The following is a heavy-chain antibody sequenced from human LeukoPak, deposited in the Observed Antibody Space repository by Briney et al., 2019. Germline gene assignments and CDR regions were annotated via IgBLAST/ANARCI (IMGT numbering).Heavy chain of an antibody. CDR1: GFTFSNSV. CDR3: ARESYGSGHCAAFGI. V-gene: IGHV3-30*04. J-gene: IGHJ3*02. CDR2: ISDDGSSE. Sequence: PGGSLRLSCAASGFTFSNSVMHWVRQAPGKGLEWVAGISDDGSSEHYADSVKGRFTISRDNSDNTLYVQMNSLRVEDTAVYYCARESYGSGHCAAFGIWGQGTLVTVSS. D-gene: IGHD3-16*01.